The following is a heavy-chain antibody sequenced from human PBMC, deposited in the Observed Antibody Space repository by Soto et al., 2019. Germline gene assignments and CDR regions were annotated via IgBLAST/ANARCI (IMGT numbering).Heavy chain of an antibody. D-gene: IGHD1-20*01. Sequence: GASVKVSCKASGYTFTSYAMHWVRQAPGQRLEWMGWINAGNGNTKYSQKFQGRVTITRDTSASTAYMELSSLRSEDTAVYYCARFITGTLTSFDHWGQGTLVTVSS. CDR2: INAGNGNT. CDR1: GYTFTSYA. CDR3: ARFITGTLTSFDH. V-gene: IGHV1-3*01. J-gene: IGHJ4*02.